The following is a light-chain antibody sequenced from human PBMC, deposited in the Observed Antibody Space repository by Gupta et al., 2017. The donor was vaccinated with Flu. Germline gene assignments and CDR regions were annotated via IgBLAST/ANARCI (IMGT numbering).Light chain of an antibody. J-gene: IGKJ2*03. V-gene: IGKV3-15*01. Sequence: EIVMTQSPATLSVSPGERATLSCRASQSVSFNLAWYQQKPGQAPRLLIYGASTRATGIPARFSGSGSMTDFTLTISTLQSEDFAVDYCQQYNKWPQSFGQGTKLEI. CDR2: GAS. CDR3: QQYNKWPQS. CDR1: QSVSFN.